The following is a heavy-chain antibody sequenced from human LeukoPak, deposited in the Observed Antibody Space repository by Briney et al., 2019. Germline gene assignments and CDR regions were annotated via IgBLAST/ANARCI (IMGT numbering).Heavy chain of an antibody. D-gene: IGHD3-22*01. V-gene: IGHV1-2*02. Sequence: ASVKVSCKASGYTFTGYYMHWVRQAPGQGLEWMGWINPNSGGTNYAQKFQGRVTMTRDTSISTAYMELSRLRSDDTAVYYCASQYYYDSSGYYSLDYWGQGTLVTVSS. CDR2: INPNSGGT. CDR1: GYTFTGYY. J-gene: IGHJ4*02. CDR3: ASQYYYDSSGYYSLDY.